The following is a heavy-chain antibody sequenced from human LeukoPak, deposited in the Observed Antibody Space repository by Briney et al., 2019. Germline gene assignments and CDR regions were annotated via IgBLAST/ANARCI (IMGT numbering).Heavy chain of an antibody. Sequence: GGSLRLSCPASGFTFSSYGMHWVRQAPGKGLEWVAVIWYDGSNKYYADSVKGRFTISRDNSKNTLYLQMNSLRAEDTAVYYCARDGYDYGDYGLDYWGQGTLVTVSS. D-gene: IGHD4-17*01. V-gene: IGHV3-33*01. CDR1: GFTFSSYG. J-gene: IGHJ4*02. CDR3: ARDGYDYGDYGLDY. CDR2: IWYDGSNK.